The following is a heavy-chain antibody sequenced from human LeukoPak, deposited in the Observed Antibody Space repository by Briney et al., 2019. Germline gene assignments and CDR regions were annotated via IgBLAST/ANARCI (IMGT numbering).Heavy chain of an antibody. Sequence: GGSLRLSCAASGFTFSSYGMHWVRQVPGKGLEWVAVISYDGSNKYYADSVKGRFTISRDNSKNTLYLQMNSLRAEDTAVYYCAKDQEVGSGWEMYYYYYGMDVWGKGTTVTVSS. J-gene: IGHJ6*04. D-gene: IGHD6-19*01. CDR1: GFTFSSYG. V-gene: IGHV3-30*18. CDR3: AKDQEVGSGWEMYYYYYGMDV. CDR2: ISYDGSNK.